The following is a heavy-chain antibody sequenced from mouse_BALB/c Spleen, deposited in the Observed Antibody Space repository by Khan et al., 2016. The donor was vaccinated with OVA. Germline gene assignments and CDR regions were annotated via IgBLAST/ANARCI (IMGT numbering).Heavy chain of an antibody. CDR1: GYTFTSYW. Sequence: VQLQQSGAELVRPGASVKLSCEASGYTFTSYWMNWVKQSPEQGLEWIGRIDPYDSETHYNQNFKDKAILTVDKSSSTAYMQLSILTSEDSEVYYGARNPFAYWGQGTLVTVSA. CDR3: ARNPFAY. V-gene: IGHV1-52*01. CDR2: IDPYDSET. J-gene: IGHJ3*01.